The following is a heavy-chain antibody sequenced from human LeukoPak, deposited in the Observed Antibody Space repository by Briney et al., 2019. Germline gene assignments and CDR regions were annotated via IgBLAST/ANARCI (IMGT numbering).Heavy chain of an antibody. V-gene: IGHV4-59*01. D-gene: IGHD6-13*01. CDR2: IYHSGST. CDR1: GGSISSYY. J-gene: IGHJ4*02. CDR3: ARTYPEINDRSSWYLPSYYFDY. Sequence: PSGTLSLTCTVSGGSISSYYWSWIRQAPGKGLEWIGYIYHSGSTNYNPSLKSRVSISVDTSENQFSLKLSSVTAADTAVYYCARTYPEINDRSSWYLPSYYFDYWGQGTLVTVSS.